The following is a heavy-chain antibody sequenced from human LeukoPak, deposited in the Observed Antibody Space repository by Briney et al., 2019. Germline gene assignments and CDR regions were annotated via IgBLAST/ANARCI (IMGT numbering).Heavy chain of an antibody. CDR1: GGSISSGSYY. J-gene: IGHJ3*02. Sequence: SETLSLTCTVSGGSISSGSYYWSWIRQPAGKGLEWIGRIYTSGSTNYNPSLKSRVTISVDTSKNQFSLKLSSVTAADTAVYYCARDQTGSDAFDIWGQGTMVTVSP. CDR2: IYTSGST. CDR3: ARDQTGSDAFDI. V-gene: IGHV4-61*02. D-gene: IGHD1-26*01.